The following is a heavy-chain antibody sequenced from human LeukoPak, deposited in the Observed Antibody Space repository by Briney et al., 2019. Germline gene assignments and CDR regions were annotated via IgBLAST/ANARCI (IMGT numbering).Heavy chain of an antibody. CDR1: GGSISNYY. Sequence: SETLSLTCTVSGGSISNYYWSWIRQPPGKGLEWLGYIYYSGSTNYNPSLKSRVTISVDTSKNQFSLKLSSVTAADTAVYYCARIYSSSWDEAGDYWGQGTLVTVSS. V-gene: IGHV4-59*01. CDR2: IYYSGST. J-gene: IGHJ4*02. D-gene: IGHD6-13*01. CDR3: ARIYSSSWDEAGDY.